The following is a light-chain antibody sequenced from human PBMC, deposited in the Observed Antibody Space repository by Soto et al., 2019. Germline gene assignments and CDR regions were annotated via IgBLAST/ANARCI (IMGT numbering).Light chain of an antibody. CDR2: EGS. J-gene: IGLJ2*01. CDR3: CSYAGSSTDVV. Sequence: QSALTQPASVSGSPGQSITISCTGTSSDVGSYNLVSWYQQHPGKAPKLMIYEGSKRPSGVSNRFSGSKSANTASLTISGLQAEDEADYYCCSYAGSSTDVVFGGGTKVTVL. V-gene: IGLV2-23*01. CDR1: SSDVGSYNL.